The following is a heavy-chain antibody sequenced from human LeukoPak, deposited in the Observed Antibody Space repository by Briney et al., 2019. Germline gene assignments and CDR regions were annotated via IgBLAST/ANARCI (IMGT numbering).Heavy chain of an antibody. Sequence: PGRSLRLSCTASGFTFDDYAMHWVRQAPGKGLEWVSGISWNSGSIGYADSVKGRFTISRDNAKNSLYLQMNSLRAEDTALYYCAKDPMRIAAAGNPDYWGQGTLVTVSS. CDR1: GFTFDDYA. CDR3: AKDPMRIAAAGNPDY. CDR2: ISWNSGSI. D-gene: IGHD6-13*01. J-gene: IGHJ4*02. V-gene: IGHV3-9*01.